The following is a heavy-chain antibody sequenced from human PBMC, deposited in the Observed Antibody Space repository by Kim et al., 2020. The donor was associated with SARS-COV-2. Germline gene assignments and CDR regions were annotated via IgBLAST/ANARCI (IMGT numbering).Heavy chain of an antibody. CDR1: GYSFTSYW. D-gene: IGHD2-2*01. CDR2: IYPGDSDT. J-gene: IGHJ5*02. CDR3: ARRYCSSTSCLVGFDP. Sequence: GESLKISCKGSGYSFTSYWIGWVRQMPGKGLEWMGIIYPGDSDTRYSPSFQGQVTISADKSISTAYLQWSSLKASDTAMYYCARRYCSSTSCLVGFDPWGQGTLVTVSS. V-gene: IGHV5-51*01.